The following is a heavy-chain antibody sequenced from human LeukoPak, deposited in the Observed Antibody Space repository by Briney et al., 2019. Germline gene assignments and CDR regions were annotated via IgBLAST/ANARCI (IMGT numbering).Heavy chain of an antibody. CDR2: ISGSGGST. CDR3: AKDEYRGVDYGGIHI. D-gene: IGHD4-17*01. V-gene: IGHV3-23*01. CDR1: GFTFSGYA. Sequence: GGSLRLSCAASGFTFSGYAMSWVRQAPGKGLEWVSAISGSGGSTYYADSVKGRFTISRDNSKNTLYLQMNSLRAEDTAVYYCAKDEYRGVDYGGIHIWGQGTLVTVSS. J-gene: IGHJ4*02.